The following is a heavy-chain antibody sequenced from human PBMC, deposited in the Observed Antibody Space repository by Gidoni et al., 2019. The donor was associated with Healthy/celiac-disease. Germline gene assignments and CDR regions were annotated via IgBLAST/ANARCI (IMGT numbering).Heavy chain of an antibody. CDR2: INSEGSST. V-gene: IGHV3-74*01. Sequence: EVQLVESGGGLVQPGGSLRLSCAASGVTFSSYWMHWVRQAPGKGLVWVSRINSEGSSTSYADSVKGRFTISRDNAKNTLYLQMNSLRAEDTAVYYCASGSYFFFDYWGQGTLVTVSS. D-gene: IGHD1-26*01. J-gene: IGHJ4*02. CDR1: GVTFSSYW. CDR3: ASGSYFFFDY.